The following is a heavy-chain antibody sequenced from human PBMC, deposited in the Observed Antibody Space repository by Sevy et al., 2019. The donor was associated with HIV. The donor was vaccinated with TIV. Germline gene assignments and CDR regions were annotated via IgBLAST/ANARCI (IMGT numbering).Heavy chain of an antibody. Sequence: GESLKISCAASGFSFSIYAMTWVRQAPGKGLEWVSSIRNSGGGTNNADSVKGRFTISRDNSRNTLYLQMNSLRADDTAVYYSVQGDSHGSGVPADYWGQGTLVTVSS. CDR3: VQGDSHGSGVPADY. J-gene: IGHJ4*02. D-gene: IGHD3-10*01. V-gene: IGHV3-23*01. CDR2: IRNSGGGT. CDR1: GFSFSIYA.